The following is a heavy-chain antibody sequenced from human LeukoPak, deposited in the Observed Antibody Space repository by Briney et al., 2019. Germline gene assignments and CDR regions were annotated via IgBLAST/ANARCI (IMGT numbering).Heavy chain of an antibody. CDR3: ARADSSSYNFDY. D-gene: IGHD6-6*01. V-gene: IGHV3-21*01. J-gene: IGHJ4*02. Sequence: PGGSLRLSCAASGFTFSRNAMNWVRQAPGKGLEWVSFISSSSNYMSYADSVKGRFTISRDNAKNSLYLQMNSLRAEDTAVYYCARADSSSYNFDYWGQGTLVTVSS. CDR2: ISSSSNYM. CDR1: GFTFSRNA.